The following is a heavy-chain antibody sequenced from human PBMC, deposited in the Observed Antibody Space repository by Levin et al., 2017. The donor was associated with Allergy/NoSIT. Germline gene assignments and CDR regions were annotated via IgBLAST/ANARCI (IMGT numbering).Heavy chain of an antibody. J-gene: IGHJ6*03. CDR2: IYYSGST. Sequence: SQTLSLTCTVSGGSISSSYWSWIRQPPGKGLEWIGYIYYSGSTNYNPSLKSRVTISVDTSKNQFSLKLSSVTAADTAVYYCARGSHYYYYYMDVWGKGTTVTVSS. CDR3: ARGSHYYYYYMDV. CDR1: GGSISSSY. V-gene: IGHV4-59*08.